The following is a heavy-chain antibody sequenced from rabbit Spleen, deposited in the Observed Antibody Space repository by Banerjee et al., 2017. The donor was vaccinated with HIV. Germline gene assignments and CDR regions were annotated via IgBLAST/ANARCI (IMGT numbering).Heavy chain of an antibody. Sequence: QSLEESGGDLVKPGTSLTLTCTASGFDFSNYGMSWVRQAPGKGPEWIGCIYTGSSGSTDYASWAKGRFTVSKTSSTTVTLQMTSLTAADTATYFCARGPGGGTNLWGPGTLVT. D-gene: IGHD3-1*01. J-gene: IGHJ4*01. CDR2: IYTGSSGST. CDR3: ARGPGGGTNL. CDR1: GFDFSNYG. V-gene: IGHV1S40*01.